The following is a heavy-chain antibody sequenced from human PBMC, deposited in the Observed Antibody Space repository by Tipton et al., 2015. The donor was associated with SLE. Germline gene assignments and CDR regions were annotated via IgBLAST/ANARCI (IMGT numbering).Heavy chain of an antibody. CDR3: ARHAPATGERAFDI. D-gene: IGHD7-27*01. Sequence: TLSLTCSVSGGAMTRGIYYWSWIRQPAGKGLEWIGRIYPSGSTNYNPSLKSRITISVDTSKNQFSLKLNSVTAADTAVFYCARHAPATGERAFDIWGQGTKVTVSS. V-gene: IGHV4-61*02. CDR2: IYPSGST. J-gene: IGHJ3*02. CDR1: GGAMTRGIYY.